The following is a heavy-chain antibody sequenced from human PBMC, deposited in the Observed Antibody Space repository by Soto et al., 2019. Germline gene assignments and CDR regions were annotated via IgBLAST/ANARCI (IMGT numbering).Heavy chain of an antibody. J-gene: IGHJ4*02. Sequence: LSLTCTVSGGSISSGGYYWSWIRQHPGKGLGWIGYIYYSGSTYYNPSLKSRVTISVDTSKNQFSLQLSSVTSADTAVYYCARGSVYCSTTHCLVKFWGQRIQVIVSA. CDR2: IYYSGST. CDR3: ARGSVYCSTTHCLVKF. CDR1: GGSISSGGYY. V-gene: IGHV4-31*02. D-gene: IGHD2-2*01.